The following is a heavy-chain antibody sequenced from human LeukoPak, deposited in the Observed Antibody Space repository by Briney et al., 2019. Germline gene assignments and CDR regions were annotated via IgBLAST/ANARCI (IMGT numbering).Heavy chain of an antibody. CDR3: ARLLWFGELLQNWFDP. CDR1: GGSISSSSYY. CDR2: IYYSGST. V-gene: IGHV4-39*07. Sequence: KPSETLSLTCTVSGGSISSSSYYWGWIRQPPGKGLEWIGSIYYSGSTYYNPSLKSRVTISVDTSKNQFSLKLSSVTAADTAVYYCARLLWFGELLQNWFDPWGQGTLVTVSS. J-gene: IGHJ5*02. D-gene: IGHD3-10*01.